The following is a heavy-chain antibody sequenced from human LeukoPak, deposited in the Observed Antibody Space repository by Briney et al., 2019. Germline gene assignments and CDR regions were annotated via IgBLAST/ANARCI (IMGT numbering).Heavy chain of an antibody. CDR3: ARGGYCSSTSCYAGYFWFDP. CDR2: INHSGST. J-gene: IGHJ5*02. Sequence: SETLSLTCAVYGGSFSGYYWSWIRQPPGKGLEWIGEINHSGSTNYNPSHKSRVTISVDTSKNQFSLKLSSVTAADTAVYYCARGGYCSSTSCYAGYFWFDPWGQGTLVTVSS. V-gene: IGHV4-34*01. D-gene: IGHD2-2*01. CDR1: GGSFSGYY.